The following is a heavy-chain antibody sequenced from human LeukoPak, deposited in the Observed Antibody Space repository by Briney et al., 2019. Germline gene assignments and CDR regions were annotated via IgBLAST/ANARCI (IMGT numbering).Heavy chain of an antibody. V-gene: IGHV3-33*01. Sequence: PGGSLRLSCATSGFTFSNYGMHWVRQAPGKGPEWVAAIQSDGSKRYYIDSVKGRFIISRDQSKSTLYLQMNSLRAEDTSVYYCARDSCSVPTCLDYWGQGTLVTVSS. J-gene: IGHJ4*02. D-gene: IGHD2-15*01. CDR1: GFTFSNYG. CDR3: ARDSCSVPTCLDY. CDR2: IQSDGSKR.